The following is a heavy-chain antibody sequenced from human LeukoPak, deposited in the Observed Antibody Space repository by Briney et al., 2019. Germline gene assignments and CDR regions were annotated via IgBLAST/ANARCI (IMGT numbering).Heavy chain of an antibody. D-gene: IGHD1-14*01. CDR3: ARARMGPVPFDS. Sequence: SQTLSLTCSVSGASITSGAYYWSWLRQHPEKGLEWIGYIADIATKFYNPSFKSRVSISMDPSKNLFSLSLTSLTAADTAVYYCARARMGPVPFDSWGQGILVTVSS. CDR1: GASITSGAYY. CDR2: IADIATK. J-gene: IGHJ4*02. V-gene: IGHV4-31*03.